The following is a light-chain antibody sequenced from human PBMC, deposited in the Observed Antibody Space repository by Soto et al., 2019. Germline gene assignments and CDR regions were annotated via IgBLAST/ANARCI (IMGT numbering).Light chain of an antibody. CDR2: DVT. J-gene: IGLJ2*01. V-gene: IGLV2-14*01. CDR3: CSYTDSAPDVG. Sequence: QSALTQPASVSGSPGQSITISCTGTSSDIGDYDYVSWYQHLPGKAPKLLIFDVTHRPSGVSDRFSGSKSGNTASLTISGVRPEDEADYYCCSYTDSAPDVGFGGGTKLTVL. CDR1: SSDIGDYDY.